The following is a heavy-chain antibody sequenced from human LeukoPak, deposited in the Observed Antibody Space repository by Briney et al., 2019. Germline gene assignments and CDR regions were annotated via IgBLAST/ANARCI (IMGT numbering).Heavy chain of an antibody. V-gene: IGHV3-33*08. CDR3: ARGSFSGTASFDY. Sequence: GGSLTLSCPASGFTFSRYGMHWVRQAPGKGLEWVAVIWYDGSNKYYADSVKGRFTISRDNSKNTLYLQMNSLRAEDTAVYCCARGSFSGTASFDYWGQGTLVTVSS. CDR1: GFTFSRYG. D-gene: IGHD1-1*01. CDR2: IWYDGSNK. J-gene: IGHJ4*02.